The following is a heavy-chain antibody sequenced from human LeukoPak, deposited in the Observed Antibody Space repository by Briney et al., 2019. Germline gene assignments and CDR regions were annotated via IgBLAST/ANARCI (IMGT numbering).Heavy chain of an antibody. D-gene: IGHD2-2*01. Sequence: GGSLRLSCAASGFTFSSYAMSWVRQAPGKGLAWVSAISGSGDSTYYADSVKGRFTISRDNSKNTLYLQMNSLRAEDTAVYYCAKVTRKIVVVPAAADYWGQGTLVTVSS. J-gene: IGHJ4*02. V-gene: IGHV3-23*01. CDR1: GFTFSSYA. CDR3: AKVTRKIVVVPAAADY. CDR2: ISGSGDST.